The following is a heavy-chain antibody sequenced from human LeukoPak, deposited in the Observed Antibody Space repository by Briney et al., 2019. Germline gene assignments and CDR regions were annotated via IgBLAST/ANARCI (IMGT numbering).Heavy chain of an antibody. CDR2: ISYDGSNK. Sequence: GGSLRLSCAASGFTFSSYAMHWVRQAPGKGLEWVAVISYDGSNKYYADSVKGRFTISRDNSKNTLYLQMNSLRAEDTAVYYCARVRLIEVEYYFDYWGQGTLVTVSS. V-gene: IGHV3-30*04. J-gene: IGHJ4*02. CDR3: ARVRLIEVEYYFDY. D-gene: IGHD1-1*01. CDR1: GFTFSSYA.